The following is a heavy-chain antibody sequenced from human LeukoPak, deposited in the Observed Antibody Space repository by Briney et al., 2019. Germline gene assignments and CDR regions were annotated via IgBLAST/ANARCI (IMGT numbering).Heavy chain of an antibody. Sequence: GGSLRLSCAASGFTFSSYGMHWVRQAPGKGLEWVAVIWYDGSNKYYVDSVKGRFTISRDNSKNMLYLQMNSLRVEDTAIYYCARMSEIWGQGTLVTVSS. CDR1: GFTFSSYG. V-gene: IGHV3-33*01. CDR2: IWYDGSNK. J-gene: IGHJ4*02. CDR3: ARMSEI.